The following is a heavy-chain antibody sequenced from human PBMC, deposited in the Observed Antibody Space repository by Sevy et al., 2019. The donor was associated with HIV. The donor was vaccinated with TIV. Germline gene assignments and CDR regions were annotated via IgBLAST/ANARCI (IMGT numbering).Heavy chain of an antibody. CDR1: GYTFTSYG. J-gene: IGHJ6*02. CDR2: ISAYNGNT. CDR3: ARADIVVVPAYYYYYGMDV. Sequence: ASVKVSCKASGYTFTSYGISWVRQAPGQGLEWMGWISAYNGNTNYAQKLQGRVTMTTDTSTSTAYMELRSLISDDTAVYYCARADIVVVPAYYYYYGMDVWGQGTTVTVSS. V-gene: IGHV1-18*01. D-gene: IGHD2-2*01.